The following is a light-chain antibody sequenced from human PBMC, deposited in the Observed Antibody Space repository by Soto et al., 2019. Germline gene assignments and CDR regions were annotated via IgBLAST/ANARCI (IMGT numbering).Light chain of an antibody. J-gene: IGLJ2*01. CDR3: TSSSSSSPVL. CDR1: SSDVGAYNC. CDR2: EVT. Sequence: QSALTQPASVSGSLGQSITISCTGTSSDVGAYNCVSWYQQHPDKAPKLLIFEVTNRPSGVYGRFSVSKSGITASLSISGLQPEDEADYYCTSSSSSSPVLFGGGTKLTVL. V-gene: IGLV2-14*01.